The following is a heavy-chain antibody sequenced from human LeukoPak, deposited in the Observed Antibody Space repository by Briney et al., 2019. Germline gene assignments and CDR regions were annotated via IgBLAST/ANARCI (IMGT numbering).Heavy chain of an antibody. D-gene: IGHD3-22*01. CDR1: GFTFSSYG. Sequence: GGSLRLSCAASGFTFSSYGMSWVRQAPGKGLEWVSAISGSGGSTYYADSVKGRFTISRDNSKNTLYLQMNSLRAEDTAVYYCARGEYYYDSSGYYTGPFFDYWGQGTLVTVSS. V-gene: IGHV3-23*01. CDR2: ISGSGGST. J-gene: IGHJ4*02. CDR3: ARGEYYYDSSGYYTGPFFDY.